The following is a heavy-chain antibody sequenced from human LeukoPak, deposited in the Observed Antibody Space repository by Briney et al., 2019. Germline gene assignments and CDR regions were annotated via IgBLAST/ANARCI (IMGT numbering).Heavy chain of an antibody. Sequence: ASVKVSCKASGYTFTGYYMHWVRQAPGQGLEWMGWISGYNGNTNYAQKLQGRVTMTTDTSTSTAYMELRSLKSDDTAVYYCAKAIRLGMGTWGQGTLVTVSS. CDR1: GYTFTGYY. V-gene: IGHV1-18*04. J-gene: IGHJ5*02. CDR3: AKAIRLGMGT. D-gene: IGHD5-24*01. CDR2: ISGYNGNT.